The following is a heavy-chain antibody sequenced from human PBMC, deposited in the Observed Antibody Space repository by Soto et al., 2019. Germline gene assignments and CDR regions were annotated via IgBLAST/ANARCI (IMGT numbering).Heavy chain of an antibody. V-gene: IGHV1-2*02. Sequence: GASVKVSCKASGYTFTGYYIHWVRQAPGQGLEWMRWINPNGGGTNYAQKFQGRVSMTRDTSISTAFMDLSRLISDDTAIYYCARDDAFDIWGQGTLVTVSS. CDR1: GYTFTGYY. CDR3: ARDDAFDI. J-gene: IGHJ3*02. CDR2: INPNGGGT.